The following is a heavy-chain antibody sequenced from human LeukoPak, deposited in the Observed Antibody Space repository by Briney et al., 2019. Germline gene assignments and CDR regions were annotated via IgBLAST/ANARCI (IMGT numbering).Heavy chain of an antibody. D-gene: IGHD1-26*01. Sequence: ASVKVSCKASGYTFTSYDINWVRQATGQGLEWRGWMNANSGNTGYAQKFQGRVTMTRNTSISTAYMELSSLRSEDTAVYYCARATVGAELGGGDYWGQGTLVTVSS. CDR3: ARATVGAELGGGDY. V-gene: IGHV1-8*01. J-gene: IGHJ4*02. CDR2: MNANSGNT. CDR1: GYTFTSYD.